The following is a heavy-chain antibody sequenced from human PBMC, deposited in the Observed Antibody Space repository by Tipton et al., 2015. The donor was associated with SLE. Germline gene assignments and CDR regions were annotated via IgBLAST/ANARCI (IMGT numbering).Heavy chain of an antibody. CDR1: GGSFSGYY. V-gene: IGHV4-34*01. J-gene: IGHJ6*03. CDR2: INHSGSI. Sequence: TLSLTCAVYGGSFSGYYWSWIRQPPGKGLGWIGEINHSGSINYNPSLKSRVTISVDTSKNQFSLKLSSVTAADTAVYYCAREPVYYYYMDVWGKGTTVTVSS. CDR3: AREPVYYYYMDV.